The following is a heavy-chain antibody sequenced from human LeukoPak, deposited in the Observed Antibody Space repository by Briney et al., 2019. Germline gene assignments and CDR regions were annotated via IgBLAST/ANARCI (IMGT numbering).Heavy chain of an antibody. CDR3: ARDPSGDFDY. V-gene: IGHV3-66*02. D-gene: IGHD1-26*01. Sequence: PGGSLRLSCAASGFTVRTNYMSWVRQAPGKGLEWVSVIYSGGSTYYADSVKGRFTISRDNSKNTLYLQVNSLRAEDTAVYHCARDPSGDFDYWGQGTLVTVSS. J-gene: IGHJ4*02. CDR1: GFTVRTNY. CDR2: IYSGGST.